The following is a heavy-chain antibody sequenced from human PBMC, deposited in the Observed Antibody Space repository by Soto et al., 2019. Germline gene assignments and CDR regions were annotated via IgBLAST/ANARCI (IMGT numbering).Heavy chain of an antibody. V-gene: IGHV1-69*05. J-gene: IGHJ5*02. Sequence: QVQLVQSGAEVKKPGSSVKVSCKASGGTFSSYAISWLRQAPGQGLEWMGGIIPIFGTANYAQKFQGRVTITXXEXXXXXXXXXXXXXXXXXXXXXXXXXXXXXXXSXWFDPWGQGTLVTVSS. CDR1: GGTFSSYA. CDR3: XXXXXXXXXSXWFDP. CDR2: IIPIFGTA.